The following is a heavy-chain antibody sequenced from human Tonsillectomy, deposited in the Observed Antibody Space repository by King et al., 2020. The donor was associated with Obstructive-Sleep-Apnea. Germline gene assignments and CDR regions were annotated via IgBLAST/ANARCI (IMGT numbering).Heavy chain of an antibody. J-gene: IGHJ4*02. Sequence: VQLVESGAEVKKPGESLKISCKGSGYSFTSYWIGWVRQMPGKGLEWVGNIYPCDSDTRYSPSFQGQVTLPADRSISTAYLQWSSPKASDTAMYYWSGQPRYYDNSPFDYWGQGTLVTVSS. CDR1: GYSFTSYW. CDR3: SGQPRYYDNSPFDY. CDR2: IYPCDSDT. V-gene: IGHV5-51*01. D-gene: IGHD3-22*01.